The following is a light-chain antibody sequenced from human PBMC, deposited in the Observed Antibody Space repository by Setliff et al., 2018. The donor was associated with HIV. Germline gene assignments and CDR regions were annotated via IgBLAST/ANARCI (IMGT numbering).Light chain of an antibody. CDR2: EVS. V-gene: IGLV2-23*02. J-gene: IGLJ1*01. Sequence: LTQPASVSGSPGQSITISCTGTSSDVGSYNLVSWYQQHPGKAPKLIIYEVSKRPSGVSNRFSGSNSGNTASLTISGLQTEDEADYYCCSSAGTYTSFFVFGTGTKGTVL. CDR3: CSSAGTYTSFFV. CDR1: SSDVGSYNL.